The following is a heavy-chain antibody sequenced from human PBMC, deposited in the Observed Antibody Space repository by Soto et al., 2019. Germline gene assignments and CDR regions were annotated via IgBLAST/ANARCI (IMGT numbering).Heavy chain of an antibody. CDR1: GFTFSSNW. Sequence: PGGSLRLSCVVSGFTFSSNWMYWVRQAPGKGLEWLANIKYDGSEKNYGDSVKGRFAISRDNAKNSLYLQMNSLSVDDTAVYYCARGLSSRGYWGQGTLVTVYS. V-gene: IGHV3-7*03. CDR2: IKYDGSEK. CDR3: ARGLSSRGY. D-gene: IGHD2-2*01. J-gene: IGHJ4*02.